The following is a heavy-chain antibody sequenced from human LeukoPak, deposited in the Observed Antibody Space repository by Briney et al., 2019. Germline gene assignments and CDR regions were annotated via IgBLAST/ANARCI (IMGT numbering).Heavy chain of an antibody. D-gene: IGHD3-10*01. CDR1: GFIFKNYW. CDR3: VRDSYTREWREIGSDY. Sequence: QPGGSLRLSCTTSGFIFKNYWMTWVRQAPGKGLEWVANIKQDGSAKYYMDSVKGRFTISRDNAKNSLYLQMNSLRVEDTAVYYCVRDSYTREWREIGSDYWGQGTLVTVSS. J-gene: IGHJ4*02. V-gene: IGHV3-7*03. CDR2: IKQDGSAK.